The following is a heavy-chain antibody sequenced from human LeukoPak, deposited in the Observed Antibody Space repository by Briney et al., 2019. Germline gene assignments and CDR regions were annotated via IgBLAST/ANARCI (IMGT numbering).Heavy chain of an antibody. J-gene: IGHJ4*02. CDR3: ARGSRSGDY. D-gene: IGHD3-10*01. CDR2: MNPNSGNT. Sequence: ASVKVSCKSSGYTSRTYGISWMRQAPGQGLEWMGWMNPNSGNTGYAQKFQGRVTMTRNTSINTAYMELSSLRSEDTAIYYCARGSRSGDYWGQGTLVTVSS. V-gene: IGHV1-8*01. CDR1: GYTSRTYG.